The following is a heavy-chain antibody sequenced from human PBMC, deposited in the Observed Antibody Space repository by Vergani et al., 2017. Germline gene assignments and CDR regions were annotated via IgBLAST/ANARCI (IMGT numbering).Heavy chain of an antibody. D-gene: IGHD3-22*01. J-gene: IGHJ4*02. V-gene: IGHV1-2*02. CDR1: GYTFTGYY. CDR3: ARVPYYYDSSGYYPQ. CDR2: INPNSGGT. Sequence: QAQLGQSDSEVKKPGASVKVSCKASGYTFTGYYMHWVRQAPGQGLEWMGWINPNSGGTNYAQKFQGRVTMTRDTSISTAYMELSRLRSDDTAVYYCARVPYYYDSSGYYPQWGQGTLVTVSS.